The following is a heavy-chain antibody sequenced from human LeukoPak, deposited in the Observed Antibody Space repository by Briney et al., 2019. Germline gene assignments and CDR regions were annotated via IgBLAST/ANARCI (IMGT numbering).Heavy chain of an antibody. CDR3: ARGPRNDP. CDR1: GYPFTTYE. Sequence: ASVKVPCKTSGYPFTTYEINWVRQAAGQGLEWMGWVHPGTGYADYAQKFQGRVTMTSDTSISTAYMELSSLRSDDTAVYFCARGPRNDPWGQGTLVTVSS. D-gene: IGHD1-14*01. J-gene: IGHJ5*02. V-gene: IGHV1-8*01. CDR2: VHPGTGYA.